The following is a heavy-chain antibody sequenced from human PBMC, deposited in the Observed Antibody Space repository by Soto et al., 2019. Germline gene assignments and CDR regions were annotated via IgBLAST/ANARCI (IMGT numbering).Heavy chain of an antibody. D-gene: IGHD3-9*01. CDR2: KYYTGST. CDR3: ARLLPYYDLLTGFMDV. J-gene: IGHJ6*02. V-gene: IGHV4-39*01. Sequence: SETLSLTCTVSGGPISSSSYYWGWIRQPPGKGLEWIGSKYYTGSTSYNPSLKSRVTIYLDTSNNEFSLELSSVTAADTAVYYCARLLPYYDLLTGFMDVWGQGTTVT. CDR1: GGPISSSSYY.